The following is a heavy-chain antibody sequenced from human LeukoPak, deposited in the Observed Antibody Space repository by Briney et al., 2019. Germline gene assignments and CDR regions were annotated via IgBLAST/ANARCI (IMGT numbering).Heavy chain of an antibody. CDR2: IYYGRTT. CDR3: ARQRLGARLDS. V-gene: IGHV4-59*08. D-gene: IGHD3-10*01. CDR1: GDSISSYY. J-gene: IGHJ4*02. Sequence: SETLSLTCSVSGDSISSYYWSWIRQPPGKGLEWIGYIYYGRTTSYNPSLQSRVSMSVDTSQNQFSLKLTSVTAADTAIYFCARQRLGARLDSWGLGTLVTVSS.